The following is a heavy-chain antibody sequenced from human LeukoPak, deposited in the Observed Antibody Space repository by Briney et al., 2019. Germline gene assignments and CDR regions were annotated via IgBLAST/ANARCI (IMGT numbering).Heavy chain of an antibody. J-gene: IGHJ3*02. D-gene: IGHD3-9*01. CDR3: AREIFTGSYPDAFDI. CDR2: IYDSGSRT. Sequence: GGSLRLSCAASGFTFSSYAMSWVRQAPGKGLEWVSTIYDSGSRTYYADSVKGQFTISRDNSRSTLFLEMNSLGAEDTAVYYCAREIFTGSYPDAFDIWGRGTLVTVSS. V-gene: IGHV3-23*05. CDR1: GFTFSSYA.